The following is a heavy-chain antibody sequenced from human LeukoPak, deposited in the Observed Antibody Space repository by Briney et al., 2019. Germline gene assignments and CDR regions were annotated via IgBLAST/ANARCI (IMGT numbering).Heavy chain of an antibody. Sequence: PSETLSLTCTVSGGSISSYYWSWIRQPPGKGLEWIGNIYYSGSTNYNPSLKSRVTISVDTSKNQFSLKLSSVTAADTAVYYCARHGVPAAIDYWGQGTLVTVSS. CDR1: GGSISSYY. CDR2: IYYSGST. D-gene: IGHD2-2*02. CDR3: ARHGVPAAIDY. J-gene: IGHJ4*02. V-gene: IGHV4-59*08.